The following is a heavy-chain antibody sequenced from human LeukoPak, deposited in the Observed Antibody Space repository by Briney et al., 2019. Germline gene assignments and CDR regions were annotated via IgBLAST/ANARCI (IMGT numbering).Heavy chain of an antibody. V-gene: IGHV4-39*01. J-gene: IGHJ5*02. Sequence: SETLSLTCTVSGGSISSSSYYWGWIRQPPGKGLEWIGSIYYSGSTYYNPSLKSRVTLSVDTSKNQFSLKLSSVTAADTAVYYCASLVVAATSVWFDPWGQGTLVTVSS. CDR3: ASLVVAATSVWFDP. CDR1: GGSISSSSYY. CDR2: IYYSGST. D-gene: IGHD2-15*01.